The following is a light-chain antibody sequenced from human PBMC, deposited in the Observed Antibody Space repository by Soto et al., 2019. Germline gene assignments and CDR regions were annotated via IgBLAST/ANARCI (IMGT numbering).Light chain of an antibody. J-gene: IGKJ4*01. CDR2: GAS. CDR1: QIVSSTC. V-gene: IGKV3-20*01. CDR3: QHHGSSPRVT. Sequence: EIVLTQSPGTLSLSPGERATLSCRASQIVSSTCLTWYQQKPGQAPRRLIYGASIRATGIQDRFSGSGSGTDFTLAISKPEPEDFSVYYSQHHGSSPRVTLGGATTVESK.